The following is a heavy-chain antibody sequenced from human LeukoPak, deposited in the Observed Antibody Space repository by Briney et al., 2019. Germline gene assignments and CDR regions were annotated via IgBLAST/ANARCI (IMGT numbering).Heavy chain of an antibody. Sequence: NASETLSLTCTVSGDSINDYYWSWLRQPPGNRLEWIGWIYYSGSTMYSPSLESRVTISLDTSRTQFSLDLNSVTAADTAVYYCARHAGFGSGYYHDAFDIWGQGSMVIVSS. J-gene: IGHJ3*02. CDR1: GDSINDYY. CDR2: IYYSGST. D-gene: IGHD3-22*01. V-gene: IGHV4-59*08. CDR3: ARHAGFGSGYYHDAFDI.